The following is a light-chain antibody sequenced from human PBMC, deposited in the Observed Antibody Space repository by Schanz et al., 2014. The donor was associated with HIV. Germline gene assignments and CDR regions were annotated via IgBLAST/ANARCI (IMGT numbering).Light chain of an antibody. CDR3: SSYTSTNTLWV. V-gene: IGLV2-14*03. J-gene: IGLJ3*02. CDR1: SSDVGADNS. CDR2: DVT. Sequence: QSALTQPASVSGSPGQSITISCTGTSSDVGADNSVSRYQQHPGRAPRLLVYDVTYRPSGVSNRFSGSKSGNTASLTISGLQPEDEADYYCSSYTSTNTLWVFGGGTQLTVL.